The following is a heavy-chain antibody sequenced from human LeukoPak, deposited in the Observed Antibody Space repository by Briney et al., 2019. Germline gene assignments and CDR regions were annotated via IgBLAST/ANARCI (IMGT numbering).Heavy chain of an antibody. D-gene: IGHD3-22*01. CDR2: IYYSGST. Sequence: PSETLSLTCTVSGGSISSSSYYWGWIRQPPGKGLEWIGSIYYSGSTYYNPSLKSRVTISVDTSKNQFSLKLSSVTAADTAVYYCARRRLFRYYYYGMDVWGQGTTVTVSS. CDR3: ARRRLFRYYYYGMDV. V-gene: IGHV4-39*01. CDR1: GGSISSSSYY. J-gene: IGHJ6*02.